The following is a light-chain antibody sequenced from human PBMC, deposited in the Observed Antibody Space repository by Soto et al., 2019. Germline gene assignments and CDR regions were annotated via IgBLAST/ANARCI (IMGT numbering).Light chain of an antibody. Sequence: VLVQSAGTLSLSPGERATLSCRASQSVSSSYLAWYQQKPGQAPRLLIYGASSRATGIPDRFSGSGSGTDFTLTISRLEPEDFAVYYCQQYGSSPPLTFGGGTKVDIK. V-gene: IGKV3-20*01. CDR3: QQYGSSPPLT. CDR1: QSVSSSY. CDR2: GAS. J-gene: IGKJ4*01.